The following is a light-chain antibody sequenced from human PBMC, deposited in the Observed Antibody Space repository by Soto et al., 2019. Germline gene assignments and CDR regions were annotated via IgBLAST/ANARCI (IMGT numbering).Light chain of an antibody. Sequence: DIVLTQSPLSLPVTPGEPASISCRSSRSLLYSNGYTYLAWYLQKPGQSPQLLISLASNRASGVPDRFSGSGSGTDFTLTISRVEAEDVGVYYCMQALDVPLTFGGGTKVDIK. CDR1: RSLLYSNGYTY. CDR2: LAS. J-gene: IGKJ4*01. CDR3: MQALDVPLT. V-gene: IGKV2-28*01.